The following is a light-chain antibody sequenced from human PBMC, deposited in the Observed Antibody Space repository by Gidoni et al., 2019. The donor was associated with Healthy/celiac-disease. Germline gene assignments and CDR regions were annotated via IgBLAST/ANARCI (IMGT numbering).Light chain of an antibody. J-gene: IGKJ2*01. CDR3: QQYNNWPPYT. Sequence: EIVMTQSPATLSVSPGERATLSCRASQSVRSNLAWYHQKPGQAPRLLIYCASTRATGIPARFSGSGSGTEFTLTISSLQSEDFAVYYCQQYNNWPPYTFGQGTKLEIK. V-gene: IGKV3-15*01. CDR2: CAS. CDR1: QSVRSN.